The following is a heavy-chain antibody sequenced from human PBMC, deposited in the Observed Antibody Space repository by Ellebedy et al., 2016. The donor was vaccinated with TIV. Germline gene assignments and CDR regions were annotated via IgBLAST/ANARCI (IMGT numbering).Heavy chain of an antibody. CDR3: ARVRRGSSGMDV. D-gene: IGHD6-13*01. V-gene: IGHV1-2*02. J-gene: IGHJ6*02. Sequence: ASVKVSCKVSGYTFTGYFIHWVRQAPGQGLEWMGWINPNSGATNYAQKFQGRVTMTRDTSVDTAYMELSRLESDDTAVYYCARVRRGSSGMDVWGQGTTVTVS. CDR1: GYTFTGYF. CDR2: INPNSGAT.